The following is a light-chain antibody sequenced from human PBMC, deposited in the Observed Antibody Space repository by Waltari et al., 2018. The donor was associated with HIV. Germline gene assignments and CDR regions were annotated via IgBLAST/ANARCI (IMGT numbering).Light chain of an antibody. Sequence: HSVLTQPASMSGSLGQSITISCLGSSNDVGGFHYVSWYQQSPDKAPRLVIYDVRNRPSGVSGRFSGSKSGSAASLTISGLQPEDEADYYCCSYSSSGTVLFGGGTRLTVL. J-gene: IGLJ2*01. V-gene: IGLV2-14*03. CDR1: SNDVGGFHY. CDR2: DVR. CDR3: CSYSSSGTVL.